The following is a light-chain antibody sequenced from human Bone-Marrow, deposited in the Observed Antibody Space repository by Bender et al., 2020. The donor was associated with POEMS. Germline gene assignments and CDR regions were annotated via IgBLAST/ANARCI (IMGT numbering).Light chain of an antibody. V-gene: IGLV2-14*03. Sequence: QSALTQPASVSGSPGQSITISCTGTDSDLGIYDFVSWYQHHPGRAPKLIIHDVTNRPSGVSSRFSGSKSGNTASLTISGLQADDEADYYCTSYTTGTTPVVFGGGTKLTVL. CDR1: DSDLGIYDF. CDR2: DVT. CDR3: TSYTTGTTPVV. J-gene: IGLJ2*01.